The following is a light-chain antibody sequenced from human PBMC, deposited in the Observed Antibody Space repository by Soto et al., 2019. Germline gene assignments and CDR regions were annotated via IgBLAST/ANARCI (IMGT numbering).Light chain of an antibody. Sequence: DIVMTQSPDSLAVSLGERATIHCKSSKSVLFNSNNKNYLAWYQQKPGQPPKLLIYWASTRESGVPDRFSGSGSGTDFTLTISSLQAEDLAVYYCQQYHDTPRTFGRGTKVEIK. CDR3: QQYHDTPRT. J-gene: IGKJ1*01. CDR2: WAS. CDR1: KSVLFNSNNKNY. V-gene: IGKV4-1*01.